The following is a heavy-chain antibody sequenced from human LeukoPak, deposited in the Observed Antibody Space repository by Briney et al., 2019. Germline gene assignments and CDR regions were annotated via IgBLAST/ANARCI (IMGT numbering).Heavy chain of an antibody. V-gene: IGHV1-2*06. D-gene: IGHD2/OR15-2a*01. CDR1: GYTFTGYY. CDR2: INPNSGGT. Sequence: ASVKVSCKASGYTFTGYYMHWVRQAPGQGLEWMGRINPNSGGTNYAQKFQGRVTMTRDTSISAAYMELSRLRSDDTAVYYCARDRGTTNAFDIWGQGTMVTVSS. J-gene: IGHJ3*02. CDR3: ARDRGTTNAFDI.